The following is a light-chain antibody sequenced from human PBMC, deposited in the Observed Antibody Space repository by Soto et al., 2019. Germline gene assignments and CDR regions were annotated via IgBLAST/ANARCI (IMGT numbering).Light chain of an antibody. Sequence: QSALTQPASVSGSPGQSITISCTGTNSDVGSYNFVSWYQQHPGKAPKLMIYEGSKRPSGVSNRFSGSKSGNTASLTISGLQAEDEADYHCCSYAGSSTWVFGGGTKLTVL. V-gene: IGLV2-23*01. CDR3: CSYAGSSTWV. CDR2: EGS. J-gene: IGLJ3*02. CDR1: NSDVGSYNF.